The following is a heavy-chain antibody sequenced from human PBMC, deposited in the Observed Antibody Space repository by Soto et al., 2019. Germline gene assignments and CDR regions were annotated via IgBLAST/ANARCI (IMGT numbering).Heavy chain of an antibody. V-gene: IGHV1-18*01. Sequence: ASVKVSCKTSGYIFTSYGISWVRQAPGQGLEWMGWISAYNGNTNYAQELQGRVTMTTDTSTSTAYMELRSLRSDDTAVYYCARGGQWPPTRHFDPWGQGTMVTVSS. CDR2: ISAYNGNT. CDR1: GYIFTSYG. D-gene: IGHD6-19*01. CDR3: ARGGQWPPTRHFDP. J-gene: IGHJ5*02.